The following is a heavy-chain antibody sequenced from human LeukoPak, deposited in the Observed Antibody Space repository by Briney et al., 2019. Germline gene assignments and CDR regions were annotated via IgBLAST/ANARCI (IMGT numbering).Heavy chain of an antibody. V-gene: IGHV3-30*04. J-gene: IGHJ4*02. CDR1: GFTFSSYD. CDR3: ARGLSDDLDVWGSYRYPY. Sequence: GGSLRLSCAASGFTFSSYDMHWVRQAPGKGLEWVAVISYDGRKKYYADSVKGRLTISRDNSKNTLYLQMNSLRAEDTAVYYCARGLSDDLDVWGSYRYPYWGQGTLVTVSS. D-gene: IGHD3-16*02. CDR2: ISYDGRKK.